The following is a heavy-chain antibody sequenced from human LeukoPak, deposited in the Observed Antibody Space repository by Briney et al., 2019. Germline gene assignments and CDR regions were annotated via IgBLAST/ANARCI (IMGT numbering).Heavy chain of an antibody. V-gene: IGHV3-21*01. CDR2: INSSSSYI. D-gene: IGHD2-2*01. Sequence: GGSLSLSCAASGFPFSSYSMNWVRPAPGKGLEWVSSINSSSSYIYYADSVKGRFTISRDNAKTSLYLQMNSLRAEDTAVYYCAREYCSSTSCYSDAFDIWGQGTMVTVSS. J-gene: IGHJ3*02. CDR1: GFPFSSYS. CDR3: AREYCSSTSCYSDAFDI.